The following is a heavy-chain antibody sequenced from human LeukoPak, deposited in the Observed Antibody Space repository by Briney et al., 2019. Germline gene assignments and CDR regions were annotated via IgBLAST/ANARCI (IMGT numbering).Heavy chain of an antibody. D-gene: IGHD6-13*01. V-gene: IGHV3-30*02. J-gene: IGHJ4*02. CDR1: GFTFSSYG. CDR2: IRYDGSNK. Sequence: GGSLRLSCAASGFTFSSYGMHWVRQAPGKGLEWVAFIRYDGSNKYYADSVKGRFTISRDNSKNTLYLQMNSLRAEDTAVYYCAKDFENSSSWYSRGYFDYWGQGTLVTVSS. CDR3: AKDFENSSSWYSRGYFDY.